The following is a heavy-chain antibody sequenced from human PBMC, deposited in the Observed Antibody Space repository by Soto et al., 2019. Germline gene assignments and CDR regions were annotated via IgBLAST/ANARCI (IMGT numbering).Heavy chain of an antibody. CDR1: GYTFTSYD. CDR2: MNPNSGNT. Sequence: QVQLVQSGAEVKKPGASVKVSCKASGYTFTSYDINWVRQATGQGLEWMGWMNPNSGNTGYAQKFQGRVTMTRNTSIITAYMELSSLRSEDTAVYYCARGPHYYGSGSYYRSYYGMDVWGQGTTVTVSS. CDR3: ARGPHYYGSGSYYRSYYGMDV. V-gene: IGHV1-8*01. D-gene: IGHD3-10*01. J-gene: IGHJ6*02.